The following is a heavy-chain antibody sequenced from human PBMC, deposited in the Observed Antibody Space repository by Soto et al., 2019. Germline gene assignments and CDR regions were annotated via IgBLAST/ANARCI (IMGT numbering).Heavy chain of an antibody. J-gene: IGHJ1*01. V-gene: IGHV1-18*01. CDR1: GYTFTSYG. CDR3: ARDEYVFWNGYAYGDLYT. D-gene: IGHD3-3*01. Sequence: ASVEVSCKASGYTFTSYGIRSVRQSPGQGLEWMRWISAYNGNTNYAQKLQGRVTMTTDTSTSTAYMELRSLRADDTAVYHCARDEYVFWNGYAYGDLYTWGQHTLVTVS. CDR2: ISAYNGNT.